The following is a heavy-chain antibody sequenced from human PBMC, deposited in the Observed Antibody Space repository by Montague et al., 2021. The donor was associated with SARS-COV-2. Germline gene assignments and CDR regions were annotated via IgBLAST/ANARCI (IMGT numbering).Heavy chain of an antibody. CDR1: GGSINNYY. J-gene: IGHJ4*02. V-gene: IGHV4-59*01. D-gene: IGHD5-12*01. Sequence: SETLSLTCTVSGGSINNYYWGWIRQPPGKALEYIAYISEIGSTHRNPALKSRVTTSVDPSRNQFYLDVNSVTAADTAVYYCARLQGGRRLMDYWGQGTLVTVPP. CDR3: ARLQGGRRLMDY. CDR2: ISEIGST.